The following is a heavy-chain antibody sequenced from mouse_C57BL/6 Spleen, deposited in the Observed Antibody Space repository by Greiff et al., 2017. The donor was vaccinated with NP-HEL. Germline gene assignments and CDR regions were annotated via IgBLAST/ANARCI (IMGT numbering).Heavy chain of an antibody. CDR3: ARSITTVVNAMDY. D-gene: IGHD1-1*01. J-gene: IGHJ4*01. V-gene: IGHV1-7*01. CDR1: GYTFTSYW. CDR2: INPSSGYT. Sequence: QVQLKESGAELAKPGASVKLSCKASGYTFTSYWMHWVKQRPGQGLEWIGYINPSSGYTKYNQKFKDKATLTADKSSSTAYMQLSSLTYEDSAVYYCARSITTVVNAMDYWGQRTSVTVSS.